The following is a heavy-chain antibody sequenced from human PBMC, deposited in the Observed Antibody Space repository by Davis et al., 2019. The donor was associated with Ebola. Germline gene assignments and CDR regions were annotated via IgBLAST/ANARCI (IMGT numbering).Heavy chain of an antibody. CDR2: IYYSGST. J-gene: IGHJ4*02. D-gene: IGHD6-19*01. CDR1: GGSISSYY. Sequence: PSETLSLTCTVSGGSISSYYWSWIRQPPGKGLEWIGYIYYSGSTNYNPSLKSRVTISVDTSKNQFSLKLSSVTAADTAVYYCARVDSSGWLFDYWGQGTLVTVSS. V-gene: IGHV4-59*01. CDR3: ARVDSSGWLFDY.